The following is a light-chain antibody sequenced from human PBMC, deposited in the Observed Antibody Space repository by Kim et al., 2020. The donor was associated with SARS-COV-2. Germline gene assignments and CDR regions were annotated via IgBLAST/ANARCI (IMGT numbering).Light chain of an antibody. CDR3: QQSYSTPQS. V-gene: IGKV1-39*01. Sequence: SASVGDRVTITCRASQSISSYLNCYQQKPGKAPKLLIYAASSLQSGVPSRFSGSGSGTDFTLTISSLQPEDFATYYCQQSYSTPQSFGQGTKLEI. CDR2: AAS. CDR1: QSISSY. J-gene: IGKJ2*03.